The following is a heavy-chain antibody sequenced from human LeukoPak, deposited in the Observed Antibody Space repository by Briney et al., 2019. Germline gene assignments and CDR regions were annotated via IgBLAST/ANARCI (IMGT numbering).Heavy chain of an antibody. D-gene: IGHD1-26*01. CDR3: ARSSWPWELLTFDY. Sequence: SETLSLTCTVSGGSISSYYWSWIRQPPGKGLEWIGYIYYSGSTNYNPSLKSRVTISVDTSKNQFSLKLSSVTAADTAVYYCARSSWPWELLTFDYWGQGTLVTVSS. CDR1: GGSISSYY. J-gene: IGHJ4*02. CDR2: IYYSGST. V-gene: IGHV4-59*01.